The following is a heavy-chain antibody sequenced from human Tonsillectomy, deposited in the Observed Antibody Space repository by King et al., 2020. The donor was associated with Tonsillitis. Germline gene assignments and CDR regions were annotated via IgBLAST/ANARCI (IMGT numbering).Heavy chain of an antibody. J-gene: IGHJ4*02. Sequence: DVQLVESGGGLVKPGGSLRLSCAASGFTFSNAWMSWVRQAPGKGLEWVGRIKRKIDGGTADYAAPVKVRFTISRDDSKNTLYLQMNSLKTEDTAVYYCTTDYQVVYVLYVFDYWGQGTLVTVSS. V-gene: IGHV3-15*01. D-gene: IGHD5/OR15-5a*01. CDR3: TTDYQVVYVLYVFDY. CDR1: GFTFSNAW. CDR2: IKRKIDGGTA.